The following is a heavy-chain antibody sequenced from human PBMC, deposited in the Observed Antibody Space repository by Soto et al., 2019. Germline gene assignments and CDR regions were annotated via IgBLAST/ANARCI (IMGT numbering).Heavy chain of an antibody. V-gene: IGHV4-34*01. CDR2: INHSGST. CDR1: GGSFSGYY. CDR3: AREGGWFGEPDGSFDI. D-gene: IGHD3-10*01. Sequence: QVQLQQWGAGLLKPSETLSLTCAVYGGSFSGYYWSWIRQPPGKGLEWIGEINHSGSTNYNPSLKSRVTISVDTSKNQFSLKLSSVTAADTAVYYCAREGGWFGEPDGSFDIWGQGTMVTVSS. J-gene: IGHJ3*02.